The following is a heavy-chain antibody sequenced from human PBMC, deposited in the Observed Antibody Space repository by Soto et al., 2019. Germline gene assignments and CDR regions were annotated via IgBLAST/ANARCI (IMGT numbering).Heavy chain of an antibody. CDR1: GFTFSSYA. D-gene: IGHD2-15*01. CDR3: AKVLEDIVVVVAARGARWFDP. J-gene: IGHJ5*02. CDR2: ISGSGGST. V-gene: IGHV3-23*01. Sequence: GGSLRLSCAASGFTFSSYAMSWVRQAPGKGLEWVSAISGSGGSTYYADSVKGRFTISRDNSKNTLYLQMNSLRAEDTAVYYCAKVLEDIVVVVAARGARWFDPWGQGTLVTVSS.